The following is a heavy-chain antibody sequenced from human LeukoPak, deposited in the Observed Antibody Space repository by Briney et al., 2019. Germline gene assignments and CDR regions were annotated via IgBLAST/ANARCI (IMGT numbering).Heavy chain of an antibody. D-gene: IGHD2-15*01. J-gene: IGHJ4*02. CDR2: IYPSDSDT. CDR1: GYIFASYW. V-gene: IGHV5-51*01. CDR3: ARQKYCSGASCFVVTDPFEY. Sequence: HGESLKISCKAAGYIFASYWIGWVRQMPGKGLEWMGIIYPSDSDTRYSPSFQGQVTFSVDQSTNTAFLQWSTLRASDSAIYYCARQKYCSGASCFVVTDPFEYWGQGNHVIVSA.